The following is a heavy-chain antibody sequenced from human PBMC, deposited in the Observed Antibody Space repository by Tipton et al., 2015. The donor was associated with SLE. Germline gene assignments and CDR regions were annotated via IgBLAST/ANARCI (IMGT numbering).Heavy chain of an antibody. V-gene: IGHV4-59*01. CDR2: IYSGGST. Sequence: TLSLTCTVSGDSISRDYWSWIRQPPGGGLEWVAYIYSGGSTNFNPLLKSRLSISLDSAKSQVSLNLTSVTAADTAVYYCARDRRGWYFDLWGRGTLVTVSS. D-gene: IGHD3-10*01. CDR1: GDSISRDY. CDR3: ARDRRGWYFDL. J-gene: IGHJ2*01.